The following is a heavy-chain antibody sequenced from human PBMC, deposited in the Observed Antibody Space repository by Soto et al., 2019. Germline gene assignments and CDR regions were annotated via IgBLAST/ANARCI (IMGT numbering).Heavy chain of an antibody. D-gene: IGHD3-22*01. J-gene: IGHJ4*02. V-gene: IGHV1-69*12. CDR1: GGTCNRYA. CDR2: IIPIFGTA. Sequence: QAQLVQCGAEVKKPGSSVKDTCEASGGTCNRYAISWVRHAPGQGLEWMGGIIPIFGTANYAQKFQGRVTITADESTSTAYMELSSLRSEDTAVYYCARDGAYYDSSGYYYLYWGQGTLVTVAS. CDR3: ARDGAYYDSSGYYYLY.